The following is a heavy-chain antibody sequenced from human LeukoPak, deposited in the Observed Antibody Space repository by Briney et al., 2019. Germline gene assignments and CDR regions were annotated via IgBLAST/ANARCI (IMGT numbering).Heavy chain of an antibody. CDR3: ARGWSKDVRLRPGRYCMDV. D-gene: IGHD4-17*01. V-gene: IGHV4-34*01. CDR2: INHSGST. J-gene: IGHJ6*03. Sequence: SSETLSLTCAVYGGSFSGYYWSWIRQPPGKGLEWIGEINHSGSTNYNPSLKSRVTISVDTSKNQFSLKLSSVTAADTAVYYCARGWSKDVRLRPGRYCMDVWGKGTTVTVSS. CDR1: GGSFSGYY.